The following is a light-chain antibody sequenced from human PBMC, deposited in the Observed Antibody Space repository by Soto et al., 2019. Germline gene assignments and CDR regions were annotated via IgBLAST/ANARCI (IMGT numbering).Light chain of an antibody. V-gene: IGLV2-11*01. Sequence: QSALTQPRSVSGSPGQSVTISCTGTSSDVGGYNYVSWCQQHPGEAPKLLIYDVSKRPSGVRDRFSGSKSGNTASLTISGLRADDEANYYCCSYAGTFVVFGGGTKLTVL. CDR1: SSDVGGYNY. CDR2: DVS. CDR3: CSYAGTFVV. J-gene: IGLJ2*01.